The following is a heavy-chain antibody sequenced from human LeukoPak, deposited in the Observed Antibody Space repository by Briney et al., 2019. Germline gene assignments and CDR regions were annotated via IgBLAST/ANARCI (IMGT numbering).Heavy chain of an antibody. J-gene: IGHJ5*02. CDR1: GGSISSSSYY. Sequence: SETLSLTCTVSGGSISSSSYYWGWIRQPPGKGLEWIGSIYYSGSTYYNPSLKSRVTISVDTSKNQFSLKLSSVTAADTAVYYCARESNYYGSGTGWFDPWGQGTLVTVSS. CDR3: ARESNYYGSGTGWFDP. V-gene: IGHV4-39*07. CDR2: IYYSGST. D-gene: IGHD3-10*01.